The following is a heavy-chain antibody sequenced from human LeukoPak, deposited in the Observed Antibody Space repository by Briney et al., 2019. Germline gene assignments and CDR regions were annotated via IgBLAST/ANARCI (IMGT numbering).Heavy chain of an antibody. CDR2: IRSDGSIR. D-gene: IGHD6-19*01. V-gene: IGHV3-30*02. J-gene: IGHJ4*02. CDR1: GFTFSSYG. Sequence: GGSLRLSCAASGFTFSSYGMHWVRQAPGKGLEWVAFIRSDGSIRYYTESLKGRFTISRDNSKNTLYLQMNSLRVEDTAVYYCAKDEVFSSAWYFDYWGQGTLVTVSS. CDR3: AKDEVFSSAWYFDY.